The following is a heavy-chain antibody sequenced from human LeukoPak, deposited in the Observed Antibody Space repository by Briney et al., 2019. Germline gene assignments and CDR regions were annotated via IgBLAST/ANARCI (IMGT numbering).Heavy chain of an antibody. D-gene: IGHD4-17*01. CDR1: GFPLSSYA. J-gene: IGHJ5*02. Sequence: PGGSLTLSCTPSGFPLSSYAMTWVRQAPGKGLECVSVISGIGTTTYYADSVKGRFTISRDNSKNTLFLQMNSLRVEDTATYYCTKKRTTSVTDWFDPWGQGTLVTVSS. CDR2: ISGIGTTT. V-gene: IGHV3-23*01. CDR3: TKKRTTSVTDWFDP.